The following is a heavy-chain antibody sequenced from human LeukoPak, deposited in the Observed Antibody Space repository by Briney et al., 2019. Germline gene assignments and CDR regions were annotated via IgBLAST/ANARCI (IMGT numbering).Heavy chain of an antibody. Sequence: GGSLRLSCAASGFTFSSYAMNWVRQAPGEGLEWVAVISYDGSNKYYADSVKGRFTISRDNSENTLYLQMNSLRPEDTAVYYCAELKSSITFIWGQGTMVTVSS. D-gene: IGHD2/OR15-2a*01. CDR2: ISYDGSNK. CDR1: GFTFSSYA. J-gene: IGHJ3*02. V-gene: IGHV3-30-3*01. CDR3: AELKSSITFI.